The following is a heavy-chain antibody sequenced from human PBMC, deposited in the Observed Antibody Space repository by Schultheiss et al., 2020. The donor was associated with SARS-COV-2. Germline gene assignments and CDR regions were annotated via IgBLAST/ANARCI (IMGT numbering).Heavy chain of an antibody. V-gene: IGHV4-34*01. CDR1: GGSFSGYY. Sequence: SQTLSLTCAVYGGSFSGYYWSWIRQPPGKGLEWIGEINHSGSTNCNPSLKSRVTISVDTSKNQFSLKLSSVTAADTAVYYCARAQVVPAPGYFDYWGQGTLVTVSS. J-gene: IGHJ4*02. CDR2: INHSGST. CDR3: ARAQVVPAPGYFDY. D-gene: IGHD2-2*01.